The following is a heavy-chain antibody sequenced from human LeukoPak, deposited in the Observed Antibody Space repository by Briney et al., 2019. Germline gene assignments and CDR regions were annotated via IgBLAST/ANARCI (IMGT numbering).Heavy chain of an antibody. Sequence: SETLSLTCTVSIDSISSYYWSWIRQPPGKGLEWVGYIFYSGSTNYNPSLKSRVTISVDTSKNQLSLKLNSVTAADTAVYYCARTVSGAFDLWGQGRLVTVSS. J-gene: IGHJ3*01. D-gene: IGHD4-17*01. CDR2: IFYSGST. V-gene: IGHV4-59*01. CDR1: IDSISSYY. CDR3: ARTVSGAFDL.